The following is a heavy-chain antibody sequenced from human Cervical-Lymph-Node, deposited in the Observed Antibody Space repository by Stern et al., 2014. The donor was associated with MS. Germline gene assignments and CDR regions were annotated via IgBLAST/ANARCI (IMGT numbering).Heavy chain of an antibody. V-gene: IGHV3-74*01. CDR1: GYAFSNYW. Sequence: EVQLVESGGGLVQPGGSLSLSCAASGYAFSNYWMHWVRQIPGKGLVWVSRINSDGTTTGFADSVKGRFTISRDNAKNTLFLQMKSLRVDDTAVSYCSRDDSSCYAVWGQGSLVTVSS. D-gene: IGHD3-22*01. J-gene: IGHJ4*02. CDR3: SRDDSSCYAV. CDR2: INSDGTTT.